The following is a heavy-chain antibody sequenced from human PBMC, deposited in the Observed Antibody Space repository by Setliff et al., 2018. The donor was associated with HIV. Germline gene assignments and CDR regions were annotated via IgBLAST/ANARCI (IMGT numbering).Heavy chain of an antibody. J-gene: IGHJ6*04. Sequence: SETLSLTCTVSGGSISSSTYYWSWFRQSPGKGLEWIGYMSYTGINNYNPSLKSLVTISLDTSKNQFSLKLTSVTAADTAVYYCASPFGAVAGTMDVWGKGTTVTVSS. CDR2: MSYTGIN. D-gene: IGHD6-19*01. CDR3: ASPFGAVAGTMDV. CDR1: GGSISSSTYY. V-gene: IGHV4-31*01.